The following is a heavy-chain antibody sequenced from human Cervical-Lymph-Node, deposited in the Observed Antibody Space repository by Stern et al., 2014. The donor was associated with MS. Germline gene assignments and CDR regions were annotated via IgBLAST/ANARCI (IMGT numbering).Heavy chain of an antibody. J-gene: IGHJ6*02. CDR1: GGSIRSGGFY. CDR3: VRDHDYYGMDV. CDR2: MSPCGGP. Sequence: QVQLQESGPRLVKPSQTLSLTCTVSGGSIRSGGFYCTWVRQPAGKGPEWIGGMSPCGGPPYTPPLRRGAPRAGAPPKTQFPLTLGSVTAADTAIYYCVRDHDYYGMDVWGQGTTVTVSS. V-gene: IGHV4-61*02.